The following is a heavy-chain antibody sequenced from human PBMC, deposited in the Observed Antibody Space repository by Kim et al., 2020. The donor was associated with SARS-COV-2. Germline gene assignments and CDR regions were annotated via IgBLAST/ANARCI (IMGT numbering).Heavy chain of an antibody. Sequence: GGSLRLSCAASGFTFSSYAMHWVRQAPGKGLEWVAVISYDGSNKYYADSVKGRFTISRDNSKNTLYLQMNSLRAEDTAVYYCARPITMIVVVRTAFDIWGQGTMVTVSS. V-gene: IGHV3-30-3*01. CDR3: ARPITMIVVVRTAFDI. D-gene: IGHD3-22*01. J-gene: IGHJ3*02. CDR2: ISYDGSNK. CDR1: GFTFSSYA.